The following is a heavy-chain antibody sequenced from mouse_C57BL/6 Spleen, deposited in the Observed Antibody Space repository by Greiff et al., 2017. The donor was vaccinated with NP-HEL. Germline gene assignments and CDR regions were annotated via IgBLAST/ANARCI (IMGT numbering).Heavy chain of an antibody. Sequence: QVHVKQSGPGLVQPSQSLSITCTVSGFSLTSYGVHWVRQSPGKGLEWLGVIWSGGSTDYNAAFISRLSISKDNSKSQVFFKMNSLQADDTAIYYCARKGIYDGYYGFDYWGQGTTLTVSS. CDR2: IWSGGST. D-gene: IGHD2-3*01. CDR3: ARKGIYDGYYGFDY. J-gene: IGHJ2*01. V-gene: IGHV2-2*01. CDR1: GFSLTSYG.